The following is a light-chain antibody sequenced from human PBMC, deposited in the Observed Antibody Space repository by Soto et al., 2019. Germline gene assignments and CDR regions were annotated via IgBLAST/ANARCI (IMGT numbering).Light chain of an antibody. CDR3: QQDISYPYT. V-gene: IGKV1-5*01. CDR2: DAT. Sequence: DIQMPQFPSTLSASVGDRVTITCRASQTTNTWLAWYQQKPGTAPKLLIYDATSLEGGVPSRFSASGSGTEFTLTISSLQPDDLATYYCQQDISYPYTFGQWTKVESK. J-gene: IGKJ2*01. CDR1: QTTNTW.